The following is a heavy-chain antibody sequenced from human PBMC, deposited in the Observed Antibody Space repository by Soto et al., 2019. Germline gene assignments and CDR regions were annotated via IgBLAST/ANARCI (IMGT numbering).Heavy chain of an antibody. D-gene: IGHD4-17*01. CDR3: ARLKTTVTLLGGDYYYGMDV. CDR1: GGSISSGGYY. Sequence: QVQLQESGPGLVKPSQTLSLTCTVSGGSISSGGYYWSWIRQHPGKGLEWIGEMYYSGSTYYNPALKTRVTISVDTSKNQFSLKLSSVTAADTAVYYCARLKTTVTLLGGDYYYGMDVWGQGTTVTVSS. J-gene: IGHJ6*02. V-gene: IGHV4-31*03. CDR2: MYYSGST.